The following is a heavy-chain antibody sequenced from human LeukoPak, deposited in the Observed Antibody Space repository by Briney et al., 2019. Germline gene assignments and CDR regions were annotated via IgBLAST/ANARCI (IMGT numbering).Heavy chain of an antibody. CDR2: ISYDGSNK. CDR1: GFTFSSYA. CDR3: AREKGYSSSRYSNYYYGMDV. J-gene: IGHJ6*02. D-gene: IGHD6-13*01. V-gene: IGHV3-30-3*01. Sequence: GGSLRLSCAASGFTFSSYAMHWVRQAPGKGLEWVAVISYDGSNKYYADSVKGRFTISRDNSKNTLYLQMNSLRAEDTAVYYCAREKGYSSSRYSNYYYGMDVWGQGTTVTVSS.